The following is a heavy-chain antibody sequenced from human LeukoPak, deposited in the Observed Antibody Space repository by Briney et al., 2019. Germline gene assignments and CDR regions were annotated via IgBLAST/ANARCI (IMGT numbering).Heavy chain of an antibody. CDR3: AKDAGIAVAGINDY. J-gene: IGHJ4*02. V-gene: IGHV3-23*01. CDR2: ISGSGGST. D-gene: IGHD6-19*01. Sequence: GGSLRLSCAASGFTFSSYGMHWVRQAPGKGLEWVSAISGSGGSTYYADSVKGRFTISRDNSKNTLYLQMNSLRAEDTAVYYCAKDAGIAVAGINDYWGQGTLVTVSS. CDR1: GFTFSSYG.